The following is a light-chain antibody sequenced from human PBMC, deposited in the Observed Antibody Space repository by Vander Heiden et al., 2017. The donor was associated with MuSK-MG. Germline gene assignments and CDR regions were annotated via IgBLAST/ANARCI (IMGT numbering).Light chain of an antibody. CDR1: QSVSTW. Sequence: DIQMTQSPATLSASVGDRVTITCRASQSVSTWLAWYQQKPGKAPNLLIYKASTVESGVPSRFSGTGSGTEFTLTINSLQPDDFATYYCQQYHSYSWTFGQGTKVEI. V-gene: IGKV1-5*03. J-gene: IGKJ1*01. CDR3: QQYHSYSWT. CDR2: KAS.